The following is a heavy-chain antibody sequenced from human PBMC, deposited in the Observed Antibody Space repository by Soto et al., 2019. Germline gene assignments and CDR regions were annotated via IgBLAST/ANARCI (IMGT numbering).Heavy chain of an antibody. V-gene: IGHV4-4*02. D-gene: IGHD3-10*01. Sequence: QVQLQESGPGLVKPSGTLSLTCAVSGGSISSSNWWSGVRQPPGKGLERIGEIYHSARTNYNPSLKRRVAIAIDASKSHCSLKLSAVTVADTAVYRWLFDQRWLGVFITWFMDVWGQGTTVTVSS. CDR1: GGSISSSNW. CDR3: LFDQRWLGVFITWFMDV. J-gene: IGHJ6*02. CDR2: IYHSART.